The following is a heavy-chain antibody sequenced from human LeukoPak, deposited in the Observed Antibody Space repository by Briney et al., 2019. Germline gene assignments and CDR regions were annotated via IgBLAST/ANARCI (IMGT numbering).Heavy chain of an antibody. Sequence: GGSLRLSCAASGFPFSSYSMTWVRQAPGKGLEWVANIKPDGTTKFYVDSVKGRFTISRDNALDSLYLQMNSLRAEDTAVYYCARGSITTTVTGGDAFDIWGQGTMVTVSS. D-gene: IGHD4-17*01. CDR1: GFPFSSYS. CDR2: IKPDGTTK. CDR3: ARGSITTTVTGGDAFDI. J-gene: IGHJ3*02. V-gene: IGHV3-7*03.